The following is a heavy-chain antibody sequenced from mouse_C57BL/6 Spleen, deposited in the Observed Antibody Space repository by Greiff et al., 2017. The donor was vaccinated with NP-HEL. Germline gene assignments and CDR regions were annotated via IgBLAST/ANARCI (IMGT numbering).Heavy chain of an antibody. CDR2: ISPRSGNT. J-gene: IGHJ3*01. CDR1: GYTFTSYG. V-gene: IGHV1-81*01. Sequence: QVQLQQSGAELARPGASVKLSCKASGYTFTSYGISWVKQRTGQGLEWIGYISPRSGNTYYIEKFKCKAPLTADKSSSTAYMELRSLTSEDSSVYFCARDTAVVDSAWFAYWGQGTLVTVSA. D-gene: IGHD1-1*01. CDR3: ARDTAVVDSAWFAY.